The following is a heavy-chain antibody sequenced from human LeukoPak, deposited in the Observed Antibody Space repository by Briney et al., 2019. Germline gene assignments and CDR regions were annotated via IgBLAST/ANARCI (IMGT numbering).Heavy chain of an antibody. CDR2: IYTSGST. J-gene: IGHJ3*02. CDR3: ARAPTALYGGNSNGPFDI. Sequence: SETLSLTCTVSGGSISGYYWSWIRQPAGKGLEWIGRIYTSGSTNYNSSLKSRVTMSVDTSKSQFSLKLTSVTAADTAVYYCARAPTALYGGNSNGPFDIWGQGTMVTVSS. D-gene: IGHD4-23*01. V-gene: IGHV4-4*07. CDR1: GGSISGYY.